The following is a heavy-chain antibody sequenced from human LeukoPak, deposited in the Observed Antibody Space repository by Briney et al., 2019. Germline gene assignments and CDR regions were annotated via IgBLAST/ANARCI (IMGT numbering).Heavy chain of an antibody. CDR2: IYYSGST. V-gene: IGHV4-59*01. D-gene: IGHD6-19*01. J-gene: IGHJ4*02. Sequence: SETLSLTCTVSGGSISSYYWSWIRQPPGKGLEWIGYIYYSGSTNYNPSLKSRVTISVDTSKNQFSLKLSSVTAADTAVYYCARGEEQWLVFFDYWGQGTLVTVSS. CDR1: GGSISSYY. CDR3: ARGEEQWLVFFDY.